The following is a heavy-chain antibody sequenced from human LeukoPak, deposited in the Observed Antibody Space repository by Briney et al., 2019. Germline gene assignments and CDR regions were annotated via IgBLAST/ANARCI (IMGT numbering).Heavy chain of an antibody. CDR1: GYTFTGYY. CDR2: INPNSGGT. J-gene: IGHJ5*02. CDR3: ARDRRGVPAASRFDP. D-gene: IGHD2-2*01. V-gene: IGHV1-2*02. Sequence: ASVKASCKASGYTFTGYYMHWVRQAPGQGLEWMGWINPNSGGTNYAQKFQGRVTMTRDTSISTAYMELSRLRSDDTAVYYCARDRRGVPAASRFDPWGQGTLVTVSS.